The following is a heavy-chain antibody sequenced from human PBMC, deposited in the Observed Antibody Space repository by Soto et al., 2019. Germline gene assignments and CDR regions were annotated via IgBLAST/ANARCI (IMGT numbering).Heavy chain of an antibody. CDR2: ISSSGYII. V-gene: IGHV3-48*01. CDR1: GFTFSSYS. Sequence: EVQLVESGGGLVQPGGSLRLSCAASGFTFSSYSMNWVRQVPGKGLEWVSYISSSGYIIYYADSVKGRFTISRDNAKNSLYLQMNSLRAADTAVYYCGRDPPDVWGQGTMVTVSS. J-gene: IGHJ3*01. CDR3: GRDPPDV.